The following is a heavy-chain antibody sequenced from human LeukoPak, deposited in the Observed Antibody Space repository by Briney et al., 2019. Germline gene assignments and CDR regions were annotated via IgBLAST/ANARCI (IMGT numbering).Heavy chain of an antibody. CDR1: GFTFSSYC. Sequence: GGSLRLSCAASGFTFSSYCMNWVRQAPGKGLEWVSSISSSSSYMYYADSVKGRFTISRDNAKNSLYLQMNSLRAEDTAVYYCAREYGSGWFNFDYWGQGTLVTVSS. D-gene: IGHD6-19*01. V-gene: IGHV3-21*01. CDR2: ISSSSSYM. J-gene: IGHJ4*02. CDR3: AREYGSGWFNFDY.